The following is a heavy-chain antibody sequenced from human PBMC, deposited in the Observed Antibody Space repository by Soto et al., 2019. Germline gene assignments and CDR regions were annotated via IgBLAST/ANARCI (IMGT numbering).Heavy chain of an antibody. V-gene: IGHV5-51*01. J-gene: IGHJ4*02. Sequence: LKISCKGSGYSFTSYWIGWVRQMPGKGLEWMGIIYPGDSDTRYSPSFQGQVTISADKSISTAYLQWSSLKASDTAMYYCARLVYDSSGYYYFGRAAYFDYWGQGTMVTVSS. D-gene: IGHD3-22*01. CDR2: IYPGDSDT. CDR1: GYSFTSYW. CDR3: ARLVYDSSGYYYFGRAAYFDY.